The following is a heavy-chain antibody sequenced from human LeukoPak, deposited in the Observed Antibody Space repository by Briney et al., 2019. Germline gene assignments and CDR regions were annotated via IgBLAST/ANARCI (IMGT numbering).Heavy chain of an antibody. CDR2: ISGSGGST. D-gene: IGHD2-15*01. CDR1: GFTFSSYA. CDR3: AKVIREYCSGGSCYNDY. J-gene: IGHJ4*02. Sequence: GGSLRLSCAASGFTFSSYAMSWVRQAPGKGLEWVSAISGSGGSTYYADSVKGRFTISRDNSKNTLYLQMNSLRAEDTAVYYCAKVIREYCSGGSCYNDYWGQGTLVTVSS. V-gene: IGHV3-23*01.